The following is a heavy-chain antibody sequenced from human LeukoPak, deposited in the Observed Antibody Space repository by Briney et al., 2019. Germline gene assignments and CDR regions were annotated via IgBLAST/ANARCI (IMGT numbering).Heavy chain of an antibody. V-gene: IGHV3-33*06. CDR2: IWYDGSNK. J-gene: IGHJ4*02. D-gene: IGHD3-10*01. CDR3: AKSPGVRGVIIYYFDY. Sequence: PGRPLRLSCAAPGFTFSSYGMHWVRQAPGKGLEWVAVIWYDGSNKYYADSVKGRFTISRDNSKNTLYLQMNSLRAEDTAVYYCAKSPGVRGVIIYYFDYWGQGTLVTVSS. CDR1: GFTFSSYG.